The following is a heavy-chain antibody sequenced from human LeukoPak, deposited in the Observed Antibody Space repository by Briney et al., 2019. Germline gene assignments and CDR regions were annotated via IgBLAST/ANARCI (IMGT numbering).Heavy chain of an antibody. CDR2: IKQDGSEK. J-gene: IGHJ4*02. Sequence: QAGGSLRLSCAASGFTVSSNYMSWVRQAPGRGLEWVANIKQDGSEKYYVDSMKGRFTISRDNAKNSLYLQMNSLRAEDTAVYYCAREFGGSSSISPLCYWGQGTLVTVSS. CDR3: AREFGGSSSISPLCY. D-gene: IGHD2-15*01. V-gene: IGHV3-7*01. CDR1: GFTVSSNY.